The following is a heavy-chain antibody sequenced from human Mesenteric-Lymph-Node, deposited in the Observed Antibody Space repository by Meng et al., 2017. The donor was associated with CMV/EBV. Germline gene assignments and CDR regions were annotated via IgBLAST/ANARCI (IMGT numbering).Heavy chain of an antibody. CDR3: AKLMDDYYYGMDV. D-gene: IGHD2-8*01. Sequence: GESLKISCAASGFTFSSYGIHWVRQAPGKGLEWVAFIRYDGSNKYYADSVKGRFTISRDNSKNTLYLQMNSLRAEDTAVYYCAKLMDDYYYGMDVWGQGTTVTVSS. CDR1: GFTFSSYG. CDR2: IRYDGSNK. V-gene: IGHV3-30*02. J-gene: IGHJ6*02.